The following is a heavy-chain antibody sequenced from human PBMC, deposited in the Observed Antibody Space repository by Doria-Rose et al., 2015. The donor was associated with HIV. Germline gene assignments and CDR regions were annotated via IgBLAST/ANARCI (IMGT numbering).Heavy chain of an antibody. CDR3: ARMGSYRELDY. CDR2: TYYTGTS. V-gene: IGHV4-31*03. J-gene: IGHJ4*02. D-gene: IGHD3-3*01. CDR1: GASVSSRGYY. Sequence: QVQLQESGPGLVKPSETLSLTCSVSGASVSSRGYYWNWIRQVPGKGLESLGYTYYTGTSDYSPSLKSRLNMAVDTSKNQFSLKLSFVTVADTAVYYCARMGSYRELDYWGQGARGIVS.